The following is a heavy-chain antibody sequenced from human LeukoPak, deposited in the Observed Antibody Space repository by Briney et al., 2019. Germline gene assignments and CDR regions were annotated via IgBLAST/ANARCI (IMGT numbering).Heavy chain of an antibody. CDR2: IYYTGST. Sequence: PSETLSLTCTASGGSISTYYWSRIRHPPGKGLEWIGYIYYTGSTSYNPSLKSRVTMSLDASKNQFSLELNSVTPADTAVYYCARGGNYWPQWWFDPWGRGTLVSVSS. D-gene: IGHD1-26*01. V-gene: IGHV4-59*01. CDR3: ARGGNYWPQWWFDP. CDR1: GGSISTYY. J-gene: IGHJ5*02.